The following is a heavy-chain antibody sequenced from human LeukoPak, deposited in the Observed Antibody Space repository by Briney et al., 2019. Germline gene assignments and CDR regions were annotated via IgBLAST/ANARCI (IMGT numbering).Heavy chain of an antibody. D-gene: IGHD4-23*01. V-gene: IGHV4-59*01. Sequence: SETLSLTCTVSGGSISSYYWSWIRQPPGKGLEWIGYIYYSGSTNYNPSLKSRVTISVDTSKNQFSLKLSSVTAADTAVYYCARGGNSALFDYWGQGTLVTVSS. CDR3: ARGGNSALFDY. CDR2: IYYSGST. J-gene: IGHJ4*02. CDR1: GGSISSYY.